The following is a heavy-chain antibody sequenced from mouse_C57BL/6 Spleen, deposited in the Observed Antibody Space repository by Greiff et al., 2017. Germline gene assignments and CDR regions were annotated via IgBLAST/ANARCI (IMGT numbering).Heavy chain of an antibody. J-gene: IGHJ4*01. CDR2: IWTGGGT. CDR3: ARKVTTVVDTYAMDY. CDR1: GFSLTSYA. V-gene: IGHV2-9-1*01. Sequence: VQRVESGPGLVAPSQSLSITCTVSGFSLTSYAISWVRQPPGKGLEWLGVIWTGGGTNYNSALKSRLSISKDNSKSQVFLKMNSLQTDDTARYYCARKVTTVVDTYAMDYWGQGTSVTVSS. D-gene: IGHD1-1*01.